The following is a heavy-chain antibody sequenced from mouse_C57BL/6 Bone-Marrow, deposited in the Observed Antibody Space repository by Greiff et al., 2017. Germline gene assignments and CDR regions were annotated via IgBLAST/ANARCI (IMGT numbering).Heavy chain of an antibody. V-gene: IGHV1-81*01. Sequence: VQLQQSGAELARPGASVKLSCKASGYTFTSSGISWVKQRNGPGLEWIGEIYPRSGNTYYNEKFQGKATLTADKSSSTAYMELRSLTSEDSAVYFCARRPYAMDYWGEGTSVTVSS. CDR1: GYTFTSSG. J-gene: IGHJ4*01. CDR2: IYPRSGNT. CDR3: ARRPYAMDY.